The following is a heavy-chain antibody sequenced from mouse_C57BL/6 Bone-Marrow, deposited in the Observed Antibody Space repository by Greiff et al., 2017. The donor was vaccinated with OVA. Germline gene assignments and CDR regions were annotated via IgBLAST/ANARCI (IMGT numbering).Heavy chain of an antibody. Sequence: QVQLKESGAELVKPGASVKMSCKASGYTFTTYPIEWMKQNHGKSLEWIGNFHPYNDDTKYNEKFKGKATLTVEKSSSTVYLELSRLTSDDSAVYYCARGGHYDAGYYYAMDYWGQGTSVTVSS. V-gene: IGHV1-47*01. J-gene: IGHJ4*01. CDR1: GYTFTTYP. CDR3: ARGGHYDAGYYYAMDY. D-gene: IGHD2-4*01. CDR2: FHPYNDDT.